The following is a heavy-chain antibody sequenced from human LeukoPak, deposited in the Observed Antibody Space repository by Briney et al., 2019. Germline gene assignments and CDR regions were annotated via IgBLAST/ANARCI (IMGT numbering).Heavy chain of an antibody. D-gene: IGHD1-14*01. CDR1: GGSISSYY. V-gene: IGHV4-4*07. CDR3: ARGASTTWPGNFDY. J-gene: IGHJ4*02. CDR2: VYPSGST. Sequence: SETLSLTCTVSGGSISSYYWSWVRQPAGKALAWIGRVYPSGSTNYNPSLKSRVTMSVDTSQNQFSLKMTSVTAADTAVYYCARGASTTWPGNFDYWGQGTLVTVPS.